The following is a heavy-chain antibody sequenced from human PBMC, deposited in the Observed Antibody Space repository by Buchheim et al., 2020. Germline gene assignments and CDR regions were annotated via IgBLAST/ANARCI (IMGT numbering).Heavy chain of an antibody. Sequence: EVQLVQSGAEVKKPGESLRISCKGSGYSFTSHWISWVRQMPGKGLEWMGRIDPSDSYTKYSPSFQGHVTISTDKSISTSYLQWSSLKASDTAMYYCARHAALAGDPGDLDYWGQGTL. CDR1: GYSFTSHW. V-gene: IGHV5-10-1*03. D-gene: IGHD3-16*01. CDR2: IDPSDSYT. CDR3: ARHAALAGDPGDLDY. J-gene: IGHJ4*02.